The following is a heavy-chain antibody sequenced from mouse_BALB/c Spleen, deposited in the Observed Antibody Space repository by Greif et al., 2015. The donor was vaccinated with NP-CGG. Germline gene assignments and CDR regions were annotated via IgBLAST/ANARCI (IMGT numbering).Heavy chain of an antibody. CDR2: IYPGDGDT. V-gene: IGHV1-87*01. Sequence: VHLVESGAELARPGASVKLSCKASGYTFTSYWMQWVKQRPGQGLEWIGAIYPGDGDTRYTQKFKGKATLTADKSSSTAYMQLISLASDESAVYYGARSGTGACAYWGQGTLVTVSA. CDR3: ARSGTGACAY. J-gene: IGHJ3*01. CDR1: GYTFTSYW. D-gene: IGHD3-3*01.